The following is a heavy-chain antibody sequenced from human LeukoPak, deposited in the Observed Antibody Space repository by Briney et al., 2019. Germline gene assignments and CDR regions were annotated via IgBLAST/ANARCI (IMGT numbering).Heavy chain of an antibody. CDR2: ISSSSSYI. V-gene: IGHV3-21*01. J-gene: IGHJ4*02. CDR3: ARAYSSGPTVDY. D-gene: IGHD6-19*01. Sequence: GGSLRLSCAASGFTFSSYSMNWVRQAPGKGLEWVSSISSSSSYIYYADSVKGRFTISRDNAKNSPYLQMNSLRAEDTAVYYCARAYSSGPTVDYWGQGTLVTVSS. CDR1: GFTFSSYS.